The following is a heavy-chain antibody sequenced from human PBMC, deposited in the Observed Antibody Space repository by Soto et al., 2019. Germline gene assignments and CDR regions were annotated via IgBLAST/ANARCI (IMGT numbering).Heavy chain of an antibody. CDR2: IDPSDSYT. CDR1: GYSFTSYW. Sequence: GESLKISCKGSGYSFTSYWISWVRQMPGKGLEWMGRIDPSDSYTNYSPSFQGHVTISADKSISTAYLQWSSLKASDTAMYYCARRVIYSYVPRRYYYYGMDVWGQGTTVTVSS. V-gene: IGHV5-10-1*01. J-gene: IGHJ6*02. D-gene: IGHD5-18*01. CDR3: ARRVIYSYVPRRYYYYGMDV.